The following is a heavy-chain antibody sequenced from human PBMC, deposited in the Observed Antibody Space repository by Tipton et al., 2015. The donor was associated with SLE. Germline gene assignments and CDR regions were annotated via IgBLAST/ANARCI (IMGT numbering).Heavy chain of an antibody. V-gene: IGHV4-59*08. J-gene: IGHJ3*01. CDR2: IDQIGRA. D-gene: IGHD3-3*01. CDR3: ARHAYDFWRGYYRHVFDV. CDR1: GGSISGNY. Sequence: LRLSCIVSGGSISGNYWSWIRQPPGKRLEWIGYIDQIGRANYNPSLQSRVTISVGKSTTQFSLKLTSVTAADSAIYYCARHAYDFWRGYYRHVFDVWGQGTIITVSS.